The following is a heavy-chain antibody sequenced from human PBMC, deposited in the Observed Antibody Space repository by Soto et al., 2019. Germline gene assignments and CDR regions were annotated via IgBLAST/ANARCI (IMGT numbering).Heavy chain of an antibody. CDR3: AHIVASRPPLR. Sequence: GSGPTLVNPTQTLTLTCTFSEFPLCTNGVGVGWIRQPPGKALEWLALFYWDDNKRFSPSLKSRLTITKDTSKNQVFLTMTNMDPVDSATYYCAHIVASRPPLRWGQGTLVTVSS. CDR2: FYWDDNK. CDR1: EFPLCTNGVG. V-gene: IGHV2-5*02. D-gene: IGHD6-6*01. J-gene: IGHJ4*02.